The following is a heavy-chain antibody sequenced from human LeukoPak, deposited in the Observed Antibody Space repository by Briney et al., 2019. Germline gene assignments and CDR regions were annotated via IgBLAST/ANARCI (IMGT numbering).Heavy chain of an antibody. CDR2: ISYDGSNK. J-gene: IGHJ4*02. D-gene: IGHD6-13*01. V-gene: IGHV3-30*04. Sequence: PGGSLRLSCAASGFTFSSYAMHWVRQAPGKGLEWVAVISYDGSNKYYADSVKGRFTISRDNSKNTLYLQMNSLRAEDTALYYCAKERGSSWRYYFDYWGQGTLVTVSS. CDR3: AKERGSSWRYYFDY. CDR1: GFTFSSYA.